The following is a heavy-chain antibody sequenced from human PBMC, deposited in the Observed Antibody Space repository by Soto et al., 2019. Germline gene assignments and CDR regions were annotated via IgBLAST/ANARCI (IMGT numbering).Heavy chain of an antibody. D-gene: IGHD2-15*01. CDR1: GFTFSSYS. Sequence: GESLKISCAASGFTFSSYSMNWVRQAPGKGLEWVSSISSSSSYIYYADSVKGRFTISRDNAKNSLYLQMNSLRAEDTDVYYCATETSVYCSGGSCYGSFDYWVQGTLVTVSS. CDR3: ATETSVYCSGGSCYGSFDY. J-gene: IGHJ4*02. V-gene: IGHV3-21*01. CDR2: ISSSSSYI.